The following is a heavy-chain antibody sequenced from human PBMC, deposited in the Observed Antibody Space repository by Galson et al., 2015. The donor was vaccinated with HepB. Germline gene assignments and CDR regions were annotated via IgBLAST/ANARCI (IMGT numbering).Heavy chain of an antibody. CDR1: GFTFSSYA. J-gene: IGHJ4*02. D-gene: IGHD5-18*01. CDR3: ATHRGYSYGSTYFFDY. V-gene: IGHV3-23*01. CDR2: ISGSGGST. Sequence: SLRLSCAASGFTFSSYAMSWVRQAPGKGLEWVSAISGSGGSTYYADSVKGRFTISRDNSKNTLYLQMNSLRAEDTAVYYCATHRGYSYGSTYFFDYWGQETLVTVSS.